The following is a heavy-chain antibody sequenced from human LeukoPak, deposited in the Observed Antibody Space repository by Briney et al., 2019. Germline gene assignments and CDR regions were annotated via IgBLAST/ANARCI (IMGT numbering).Heavy chain of an antibody. V-gene: IGHV3-30*02. D-gene: IGHD6-6*01. CDR3: AKDFSSHVDY. J-gene: IGHJ4*02. Sequence: PGGSLRLSCAASEFTFSSYSMNWVRQAPGKGLEWVAFIRYDGSNKYYADSVKGRFTISRDNSKNTLYLQRNSLRAEDTAVYYCAKDFSSHVDYWGQGTLVTVSS. CDR2: IRYDGSNK. CDR1: EFTFSSYS.